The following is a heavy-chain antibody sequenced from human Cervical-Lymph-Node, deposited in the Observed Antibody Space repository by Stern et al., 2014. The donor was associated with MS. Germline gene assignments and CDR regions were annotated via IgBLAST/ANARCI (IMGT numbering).Heavy chain of an antibody. CDR3: ARMVSDFWRYGMDV. V-gene: IGHV1-3*01. CDR1: GYTFTSYA. J-gene: IGHJ6*02. D-gene: IGHD3-3*01. CDR2: INAGNGNT. Sequence: VQLEESGAEVKKPGASVKVSCKASGYTFTSYAMHWVRQAPGQRLEWMGWINAGNGNTKYSQKFQGRVTITRDTSASTAYMELSSLRSEDTAVYYCARMVSDFWRYGMDVWGQGTTVTVSS.